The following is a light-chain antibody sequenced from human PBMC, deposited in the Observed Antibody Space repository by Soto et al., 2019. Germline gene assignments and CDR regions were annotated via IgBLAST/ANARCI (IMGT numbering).Light chain of an antibody. J-gene: IGKJ2*01. CDR1: ESVTSTY. Sequence: EIVLTQSPGTLSLSPGERATLSCRTSESVTSTYLAWYQQKPGQPPRLLIYAASSRATGIPDRFSGSGSGTDFTLTISRLEPEDFAVYYCQVFGSSPLYTFGRGTQLEIK. CDR2: AAS. V-gene: IGKV3-20*01. CDR3: QVFGSSPLYT.